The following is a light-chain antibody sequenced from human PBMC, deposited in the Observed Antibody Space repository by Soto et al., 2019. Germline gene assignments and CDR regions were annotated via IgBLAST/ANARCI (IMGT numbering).Light chain of an antibody. CDR1: QSISSF. J-gene: IGKJ4*01. Sequence: EIVLTQSPATLSLSPGERATLSCRASQSISSFLAWYQQKPGQAPRLLIYDASNRATGIPARFSGSGSGTDFTLTISSLEAEDFAVYYCQQRSSWPPALSFGGGTKVEIK. V-gene: IGKV3-11*01. CDR3: QQRSSWPPALS. CDR2: DAS.